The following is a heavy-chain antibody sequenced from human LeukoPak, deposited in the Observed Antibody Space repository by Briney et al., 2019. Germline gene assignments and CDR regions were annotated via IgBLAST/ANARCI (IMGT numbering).Heavy chain of an antibody. CDR2: MNPNSGNT. D-gene: IGHD1-7*01. J-gene: IGHJ6*02. V-gene: IGHV1-8*01. Sequence: ASVKVSCKASGYTFTSYDMNWVRQATGQGLEWMGWMNPNSGNTGYAQKFQGRVTMTRNTSISTAYMELSSLRSEDTAVYYCARGRPTRRTGTTRGYYYGMDVWGQGTTVTVSS. CDR1: GYTFTSYD. CDR3: ARGRPTRRTGTTRGYYYGMDV.